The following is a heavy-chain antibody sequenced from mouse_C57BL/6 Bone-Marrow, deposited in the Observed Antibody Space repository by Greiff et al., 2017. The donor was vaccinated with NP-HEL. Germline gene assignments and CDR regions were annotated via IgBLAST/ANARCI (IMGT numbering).Heavy chain of an antibody. CDR2: IYPGSGST. J-gene: IGHJ2*01. Sequence: QVQLQQSGAELVKPGASVKMSCKASGYTFTSYWITWVKQRPGQGLEWIGDIYPGSGSTNYNEKFKSKATLTVDTSSSTAYMQLSSLTSEDSAVYYCARSRYYGSSFFYFDYWGQGTTLTVSS. CDR3: ARSRYYGSSFFYFDY. CDR1: GYTFTSYW. D-gene: IGHD1-1*01. V-gene: IGHV1-55*01.